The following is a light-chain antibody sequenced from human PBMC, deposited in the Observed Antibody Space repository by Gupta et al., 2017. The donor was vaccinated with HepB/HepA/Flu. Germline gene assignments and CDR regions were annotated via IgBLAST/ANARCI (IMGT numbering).Light chain of an antibody. CDR1: RRDVGSYNL. J-gene: IGLJ2*01. CDR2: EVN. V-gene: IGLV2-23*02. CDR3: CSYSASTTWV. Sequence: QSVLTQPASVSGSPGQSITISCTGTRRDVGSYNLVSWYQQHPGKAPKLLIYEVNKWASGVSHFFAGAKSDTTASTTIAGLEAEDDDYYYCSYSASTTWVFGGGTTLTVL.